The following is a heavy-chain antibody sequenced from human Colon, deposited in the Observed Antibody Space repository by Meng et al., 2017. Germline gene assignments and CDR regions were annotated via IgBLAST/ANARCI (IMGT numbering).Heavy chain of an antibody. CDR2: VSHSGST. V-gene: IGHV4-34*01. CDR3: ARGRNGLGP. CDR1: GGSLSGYF. D-gene: IGHD2-8*01. J-gene: IGHJ5*02. Sequence: QVQLQQWGAGLVKPSETLSHSCAVYGGSLSGYFWTWIRQAPGKGLEWIGAVSHSGSTDYNPSLKSRVIISVDKSRKQVSLKLSSVTAADTAVYYCARGRNGLGPWGRGTLVTVSS.